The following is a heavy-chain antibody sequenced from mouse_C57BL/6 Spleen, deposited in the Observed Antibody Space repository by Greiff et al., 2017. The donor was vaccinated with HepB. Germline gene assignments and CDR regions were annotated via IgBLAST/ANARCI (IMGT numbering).Heavy chain of an antibody. CDR1: GYTFTSYT. D-gene: IGHD2-3*01. CDR2: INPSSGYT. J-gene: IGHJ3*01. Sequence: QVQLKESGAELARPGASVKMSCKASGYTFTSYTMHWVKQRPGQGLEWIGYINPSSGYTKYNQKFKDKATLTADKSSSTAYMQLSSLTSEDSAVYYCARFYDGYLAWFAYWGQGTLVTVSA. CDR3: ARFYDGYLAWFAY. V-gene: IGHV1-4*01.